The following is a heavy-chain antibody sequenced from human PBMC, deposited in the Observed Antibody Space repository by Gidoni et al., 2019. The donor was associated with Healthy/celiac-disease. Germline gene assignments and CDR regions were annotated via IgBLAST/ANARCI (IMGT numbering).Heavy chain of an antibody. J-gene: IGHJ4*02. Sequence: QVQLVASGGGVVPPWGSLRLPRAASGFPFRSYGLHWVRPVPGKGLEGVAFIRYDGSNKYYADSGKGRFTISRDNSKNTLYLQMNSLRAEDTAVYYCAKDPVPAAIGYYFDYWGQGTLVTVSS. V-gene: IGHV3-30*02. CDR3: AKDPVPAAIGYYFDY. CDR1: GFPFRSYG. CDR2: IRYDGSNK. D-gene: IGHD2-2*01.